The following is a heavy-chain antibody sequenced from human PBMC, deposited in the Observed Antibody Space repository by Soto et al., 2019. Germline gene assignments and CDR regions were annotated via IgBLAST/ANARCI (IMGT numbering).Heavy chain of an antibody. J-gene: IGHJ6*02. CDR1: GGSVSSGNYY. D-gene: IGHD3-16*01. CDR2: LYDSGST. V-gene: IGHV4-61*01. CDR3: SRNVNGLVWRYYYGMGV. Sequence: PPEKLRLTCTVSGGSVSSGNYYWSWIRQPPGKRLEWIGYLYDSGSTDYNPSLKSRVTISVDTSKNQFSLKLRSVTAADTAVYYCSRNVNGLVWRYYYGMGVCDQGTTVTVSS.